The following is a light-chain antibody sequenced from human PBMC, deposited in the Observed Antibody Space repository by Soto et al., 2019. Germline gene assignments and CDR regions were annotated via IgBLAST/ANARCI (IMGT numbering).Light chain of an antibody. CDR2: DVS. V-gene: IGLV2-14*01. J-gene: IGLJ2*01. CDR1: SSDVGGYNY. Sequence: QSVLTQPASVSGSPGQSITISCTGTSSDVGGYNYVSWYQQHQGKAPKLMIYDVSNRPSGVSNRFSGSKSANTASLTISGLQAEDEADYYCSSYTGSSTYVVFGGGTQLTVL. CDR3: SSYTGSSTYVV.